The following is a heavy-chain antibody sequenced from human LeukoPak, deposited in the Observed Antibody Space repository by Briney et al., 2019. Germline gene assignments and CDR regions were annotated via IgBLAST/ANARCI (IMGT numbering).Heavy chain of an antibody. J-gene: IGHJ4*02. D-gene: IGHD1-1*01. CDR2: IYYRGST. CDR1: GGSINSYY. CDR3: ARKGAAGTGFDY. V-gene: IGHV4-59*01. Sequence: SETLSLTCAVSGGSINSYYWSWIRQPPGKGLEWIGYIYYRGSTNYNPSLKSRVTISVDTSKNQFSLRLNSVTAADTAVYFCARKGAAGTGFDYWGQGTQVTVSS.